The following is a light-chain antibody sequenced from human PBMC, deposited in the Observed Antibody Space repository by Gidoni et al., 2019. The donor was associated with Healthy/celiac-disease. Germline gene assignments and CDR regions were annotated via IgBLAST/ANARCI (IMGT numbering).Light chain of an antibody. CDR3: QQRSNWPPLT. Sequence: IVLTQSPATLSLSPGERATLSCRASQSVSSYLAWYQQKPGQAPRLLIYDASNRATGIPARFSGSGSGTDFTLTISSLETEDFAVYYCQQRSNWPPLTFGGXTKVEIK. CDR2: DAS. J-gene: IGKJ4*01. V-gene: IGKV3-11*01. CDR1: QSVSSY.